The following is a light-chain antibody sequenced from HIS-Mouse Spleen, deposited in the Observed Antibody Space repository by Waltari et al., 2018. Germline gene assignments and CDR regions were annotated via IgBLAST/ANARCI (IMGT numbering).Light chain of an antibody. Sequence: QSALTQPASVSGSPGQSITISCTGTSSDVGGYNYVSWYQQHPGKAPKLMIYDFSKRPSGVSNRCSASKSGNTASLTISGLQAEDEADYYCSSYTSSSTLVFGGGTKLTVL. V-gene: IGLV2-14*03. J-gene: IGLJ3*02. CDR2: DFS. CDR3: SSYTSSSTLV. CDR1: SSDVGGYNY.